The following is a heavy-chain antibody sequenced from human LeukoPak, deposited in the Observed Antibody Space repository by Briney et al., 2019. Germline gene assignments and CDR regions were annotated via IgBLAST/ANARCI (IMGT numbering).Heavy chain of an antibody. J-gene: IGHJ4*02. V-gene: IGHV3-11*04. D-gene: IGHD6-19*01. Sequence: GGSLRLSCAASGFTFSDCYMSWSPQAPGERLEGVSYISSSGSTIYYADSVKGRFTISRDNSKNTLYLQMNSLRAEYTAVYYCAKDLRVVAVADWRFDYWGQGTLVTVSS. CDR1: GFTFSDCY. CDR2: ISSSGSTI. CDR3: AKDLRVVAVADWRFDY.